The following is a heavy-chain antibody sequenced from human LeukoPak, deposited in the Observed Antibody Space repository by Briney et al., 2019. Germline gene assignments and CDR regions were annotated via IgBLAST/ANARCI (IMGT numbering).Heavy chain of an antibody. CDR1: GGSISSGDYY. D-gene: IGHD3-22*01. V-gene: IGHV4-30-4*01. Sequence: SETLSLTCTVSGGSISSGDYYWSWIRQPPGKGLEWIGYIYYSGSTYYNSSLKSRVTISVDTSKNQFSLKLSSVTAADTAVYYCARVYDSSGYGWLDSWGQGTLVTVSS. CDR3: ARVYDSSGYGWLDS. CDR2: IYYSGST. J-gene: IGHJ5*01.